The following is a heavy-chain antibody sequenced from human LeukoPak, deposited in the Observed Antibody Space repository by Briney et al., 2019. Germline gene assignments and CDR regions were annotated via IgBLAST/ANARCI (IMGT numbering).Heavy chain of an antibody. V-gene: IGHV4-39*01. D-gene: IGHD1-26*01. J-gene: IGHJ5*02. CDR1: GGSISSISYY. CDR3: GRRKVGLFDP. CDR2: IYYSGTT. Sequence: SETLSLTCTVSGGSISSISYYWAWIRQPPGKGLEYIGNIYYSGTTHYNPSLKSRVTITVDTSKRQFSLKLTSVPAADTAVYYCGRRKVGLFDPGGQGPLVTVSS.